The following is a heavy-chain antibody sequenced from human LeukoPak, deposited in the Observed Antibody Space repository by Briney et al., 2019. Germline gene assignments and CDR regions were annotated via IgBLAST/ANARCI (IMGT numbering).Heavy chain of an antibody. Sequence: GASVKVSCKASGYTFTGYYMHWVRQAPGQGLEWMGWINPNSGGTNYAQKFQGRVTMTRDTSISTAYMELSRLRPDDTAVCYCARWGSSWPRTADYWGQGTLVTVSS. CDR1: GYTFTGYY. D-gene: IGHD6-13*01. V-gene: IGHV1-2*02. J-gene: IGHJ4*02. CDR3: ARWGSSWPRTADY. CDR2: INPNSGGT.